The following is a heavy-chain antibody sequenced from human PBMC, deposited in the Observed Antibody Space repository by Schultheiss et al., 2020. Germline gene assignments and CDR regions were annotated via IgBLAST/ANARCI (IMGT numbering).Heavy chain of an antibody. CDR3: ARQTDGYFRGWLVIDY. CDR2: IYYSGST. J-gene: IGHJ4*02. D-gene: IGHD2-15*01. CDR1: GGSISSSTHY. V-gene: IGHV4-39*01. Sequence: SQTLSLTCTVSGGSISSSTHYWGWIRQPPGKGLEWIGSIYYSGSTYYNPSLKSRVTISVDTSKNQFSLKLSSVTAADTAVYYCARQTDGYFRGWLVIDYWGQGTLVTVSS.